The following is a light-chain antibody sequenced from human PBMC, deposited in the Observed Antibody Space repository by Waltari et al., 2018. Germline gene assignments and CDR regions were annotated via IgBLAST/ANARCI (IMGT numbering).Light chain of an antibody. CDR2: WAS. J-gene: IGKJ1*01. CDR3: QQFYDTPT. Sequence: DIVMTQSPDSLAVSLGERATINCTYSQSVLYKSNNKNYLAWYQQKPGQPPKLLYYWASTRESGVPDRFSGSGSGTDFTLTIGSLQAEDVAVYYCQQFYDTPTFGQGTKVELK. V-gene: IGKV4-1*01. CDR1: QSVLYKSNNKNY.